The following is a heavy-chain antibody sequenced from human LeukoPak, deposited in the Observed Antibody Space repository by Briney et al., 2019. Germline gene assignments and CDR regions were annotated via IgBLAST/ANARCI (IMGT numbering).Heavy chain of an antibody. CDR2: ISSSSSYI. CDR3: ASYSSGWYEPDY. Sequence: GGSLRLSCAASGFTFSSYSMSWVRQAPGKGLEWVSSISSSSSYIYYADSVKGRFTISRDNAKNSLYLQMNSLRAEDTAVHYCASYSSGWYEPDYWGQGTLVTVSS. V-gene: IGHV3-21*01. D-gene: IGHD6-19*01. CDR1: GFTFSSYS. J-gene: IGHJ4*02.